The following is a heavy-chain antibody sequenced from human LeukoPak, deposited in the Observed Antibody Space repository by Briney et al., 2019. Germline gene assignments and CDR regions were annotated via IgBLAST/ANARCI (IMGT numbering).Heavy chain of an antibody. CDR2: ISGSGGRT. D-gene: IGHD1-14*01. CDR3: AKSPTGDYFDY. Sequence: GGSLRVSCAASGFTVSSTYMSWVRQAPGKGLEWVSSISGSGGRTYYADSVKGRFTISRDNSKNTLYLQMNSLRAEDTAVYYCAKSPTGDYFDYWGQGTLVTVSS. J-gene: IGHJ4*02. CDR1: GFTVSSTY. V-gene: IGHV3-23*01.